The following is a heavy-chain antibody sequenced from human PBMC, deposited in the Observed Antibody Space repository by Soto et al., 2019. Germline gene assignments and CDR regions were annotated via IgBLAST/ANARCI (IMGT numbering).Heavy chain of an antibody. Sequence: GGSLRLSCAASGFTFSSYAMSWVRQAPGKGLEWVSAISGSGGSTYYADSVKGRFTISRDNSKNTLYLQMNSLRAEDTAVYYCAKDGLSGGYDFWSGIKGHYGMDVWGQGTTVTVSS. D-gene: IGHD3-3*01. CDR3: AKDGLSGGYDFWSGIKGHYGMDV. J-gene: IGHJ6*02. CDR2: ISGSGGST. V-gene: IGHV3-23*01. CDR1: GFTFSSYA.